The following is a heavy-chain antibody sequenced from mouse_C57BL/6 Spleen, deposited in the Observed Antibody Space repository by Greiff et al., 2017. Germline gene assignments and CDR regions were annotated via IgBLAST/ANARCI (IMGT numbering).Heavy chain of an antibody. J-gene: IGHJ4*01. V-gene: IGHV14-4*01. D-gene: IGHD2-5*01. CDR1: GFNIKDDY. Sequence: VQLQQSGAELVRPGASVKLSCTASGFNIKDDYMHWVKQRPEQGLEWIGWIDPENGDTEYASKFQGKATITADTSSNTAYLQLSSLTSEDTAVYYCTRYSNYGAMDYWGQGTSGTVSS. CDR2: IDPENGDT. CDR3: TRYSNYGAMDY.